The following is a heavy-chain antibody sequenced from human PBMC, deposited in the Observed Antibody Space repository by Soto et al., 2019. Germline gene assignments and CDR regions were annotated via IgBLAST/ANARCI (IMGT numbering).Heavy chain of an antibody. CDR3: ARGGQNYDFWSGYYYYYYMDV. Sequence: ASVKVSCKASGYTFTSYDINWVRQATGQGLEWMGWINPNSGNTGYAQKFQGRVTMTRNTSISTAYMELSSLRSEDTAVYYCARGGQNYDFWSGYYYYYYMDVWGKGTTVTVSS. CDR1: GYTFTSYD. V-gene: IGHV1-8*01. CDR2: INPNSGNT. J-gene: IGHJ6*03. D-gene: IGHD3-3*01.